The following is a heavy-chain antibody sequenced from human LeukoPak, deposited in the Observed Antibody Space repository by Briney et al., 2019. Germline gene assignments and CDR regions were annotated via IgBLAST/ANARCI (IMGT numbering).Heavy chain of an antibody. CDR3: ARERDLWFGENGY. J-gene: IGHJ4*02. Sequence: SETLSLTCAVSGYSISSGYYWGWIRQPPGKGLEWIGSIYHSGSTYYNPSLKSRVTISVDTSKNQFSLKLSSVTAADTAVYYCARERDLWFGENGYWGQGTLVTVSS. V-gene: IGHV4-38-2*02. CDR1: GYSISSGYY. D-gene: IGHD3-10*01. CDR2: IYHSGST.